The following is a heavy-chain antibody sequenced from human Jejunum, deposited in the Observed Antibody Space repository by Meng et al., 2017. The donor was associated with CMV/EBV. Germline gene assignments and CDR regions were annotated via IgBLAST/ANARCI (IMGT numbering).Heavy chain of an antibody. CDR2: INTDGRNT. CDR1: GFALRSYW. Sequence: VQLVGSGGGLVQPGGALSLSCEVSGFALRSYWRHWVRQAPGKGLEWVSRINTDGRNTNYADSVKGRFTISRDNAKNTLYLQMNSLRVEDTAVYYCARDYYSSGTHWGQGTLVTVSS. J-gene: IGHJ4*02. CDR3: ARDYYSSGTH. D-gene: IGHD6-19*01. V-gene: IGHV3-74*01.